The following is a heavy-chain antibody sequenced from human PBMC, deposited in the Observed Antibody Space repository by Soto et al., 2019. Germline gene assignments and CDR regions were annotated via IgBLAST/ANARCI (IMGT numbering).Heavy chain of an antibody. V-gene: IGHV3-23*01. CDR1: GFTFSSYA. Sequence: GGSLRLSCAASGFTFSSYAMSWVRQAPGKGLEWVSAISGSGNSTYYADSVKGRFTVSRDNSKNTLYLQMNSLRAEDTAVYYCAREKTPGYSSSWLLDYWGQGTLVTVSS. CDR3: AREKTPGYSSSWLLDY. CDR2: ISGSGNST. J-gene: IGHJ4*02. D-gene: IGHD6-13*01.